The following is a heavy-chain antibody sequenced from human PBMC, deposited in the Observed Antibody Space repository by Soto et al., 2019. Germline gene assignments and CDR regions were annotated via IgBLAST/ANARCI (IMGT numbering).Heavy chain of an antibody. CDR2: IYYSGST. J-gene: IGHJ4*02. CDR1: GGSISSSSYY. V-gene: IGHV4-39*01. Sequence: QLQLQESGPGLVKPSETLSLTCTVSGGSISSSSYYWGWIRQPPGKGLEWIGSIYYSGSTYYNPSIKSRVTISVDTSKNQFSLMLSSVTAADTAVYYCATLWFGEGNYWGQGTLVTVSS. CDR3: ATLWFGEGNY. D-gene: IGHD3-10*01.